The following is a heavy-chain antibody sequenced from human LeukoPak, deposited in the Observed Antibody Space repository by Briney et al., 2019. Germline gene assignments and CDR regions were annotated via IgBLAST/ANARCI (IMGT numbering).Heavy chain of an antibody. CDR1: GGSFSGYY. V-gene: IGHV4-34*01. Sequence: PSETLSLTCAVYGGSFSGYYWSWIRQPPGKGLEWIGEINHSGSTNYNPSLKSRVTISVDTSKNQFSLKLSSVTAADTAVYYCARHKLAVAGLTTFDYWGQGTLVTVSS. CDR3: ARHKLAVAGLTTFDY. CDR2: INHSGST. D-gene: IGHD6-19*01. J-gene: IGHJ4*02.